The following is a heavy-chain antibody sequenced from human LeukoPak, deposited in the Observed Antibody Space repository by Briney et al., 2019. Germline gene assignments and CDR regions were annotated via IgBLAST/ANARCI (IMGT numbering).Heavy chain of an antibody. CDR3: ARVHYGDYGLWWFDP. CDR2: IYSGGST. V-gene: IGHV3-53*01. CDR1: GFTVSSNY. D-gene: IGHD4-17*01. Sequence: GGSLRLSCAASGFTVSSNYMSWVRQAPGKGLEWVSVIYSGGSTYYADSVKGRFIISRDNSKNTLYLQMNSLRAEDTAVYYCARVHYGDYGLWWFDPWGQGTLVTVSS. J-gene: IGHJ5*02.